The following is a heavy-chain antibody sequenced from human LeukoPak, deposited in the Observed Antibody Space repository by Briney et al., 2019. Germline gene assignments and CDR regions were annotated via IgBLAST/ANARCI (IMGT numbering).Heavy chain of an antibody. CDR3: ARVVRGVNNWFDP. V-gene: IGHV3-23*01. Sequence: GGTLRLSCAASGLTFSSYGMSWVRQAPGKGLEWVSAISGSGGSTYYADSVKGRFTISRDNSKNTLYLQMNSLRAEDTAVYYCARVVRGVNNWFDPWGQGTLVTVSS. CDR1: GLTFSSYG. CDR2: ISGSGGST. D-gene: IGHD3-10*01. J-gene: IGHJ5*02.